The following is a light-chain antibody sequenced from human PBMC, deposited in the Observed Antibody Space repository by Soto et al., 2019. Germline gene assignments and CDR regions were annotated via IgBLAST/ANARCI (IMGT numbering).Light chain of an antibody. CDR3: QSYDISLHNYV. J-gene: IGLJ1*01. Sequence: QSVVTQPPSVSGAPGQRVSISCTGSTSNIGAPYDVHWYQHLPGTAPKLLIYGDNNQPSGVPDRFSGSKSGTSASLATTRLQAEDEADYYCQSYDISLHNYVFGTGTKLTVL. CDR2: GDN. V-gene: IGLV1-40*01. CDR1: TSNIGAPYD.